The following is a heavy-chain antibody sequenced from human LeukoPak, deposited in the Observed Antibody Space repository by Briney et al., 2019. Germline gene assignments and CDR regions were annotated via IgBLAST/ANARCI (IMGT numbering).Heavy chain of an antibody. V-gene: IGHV3-53*01. J-gene: IGHJ5*02. CDR3: ARDVNTASPSRSWFDP. Sequence: GGSLRLSCAASGSTVSSNYMSWVRQAPGKGLEWVSVIYSGGSTYYADYVKGRFTIFRDNSKITLYLQMNSLRAENTAVYYCARDVNTASPSRSWFDPWGQGTLVTVSS. CDR2: IYSGGST. CDR1: GSTVSSNY. D-gene: IGHD5-18*01.